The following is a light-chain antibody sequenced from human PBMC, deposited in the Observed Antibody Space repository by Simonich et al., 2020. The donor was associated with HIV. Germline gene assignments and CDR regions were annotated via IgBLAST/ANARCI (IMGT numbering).Light chain of an antibody. CDR2: GAS. CDR1: QRVSSN. Sequence: EIVMTQSPATLSVSPGERTTLSCRASQRVSSNLAWYQQKPGQAPSLLIYGASNRATGIPARFSGSGSGTDFTLTISSLEPEDFAVYYCQQRSNWSMYTFGQGTKLEIK. CDR3: QQRSNWSMYT. J-gene: IGKJ2*01. V-gene: IGKV3-11*01.